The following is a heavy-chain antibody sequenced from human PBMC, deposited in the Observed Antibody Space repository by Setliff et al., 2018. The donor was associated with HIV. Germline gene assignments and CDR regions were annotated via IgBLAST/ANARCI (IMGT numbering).Heavy chain of an antibody. V-gene: IGHV3-15*01. D-gene: IGHD3-10*01. CDR1: EISFNNYY. CDR2: IKSKADGGTT. J-gene: IGHJ4*02. CDR3: TRSYYH. Sequence: GGSLRLSCTSSEISFNNYYMTWVRQAPGRGLEWVGRIKSKADGGTTDYAATVKGRFTISRDDSKRMVYLEMNSLTSEDTAVYFCTRSYYHWGQGTRVTSPQ.